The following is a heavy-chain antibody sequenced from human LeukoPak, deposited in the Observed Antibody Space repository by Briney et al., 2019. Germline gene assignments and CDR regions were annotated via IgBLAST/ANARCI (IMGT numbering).Heavy chain of an antibody. CDR1: GFKFDDYG. V-gene: IGHV3-20*01. CDR2: INWNGGSR. J-gene: IGHJ5*02. D-gene: IGHD2-2*02. CDR3: ARDRCSSTSCYNTPNWFDP. Sequence: GGSLRLSCAASGFKFDDYGMSWVRQVPGKGLEWVSGINWNGGSRGYADSVKGRFTISRDNAKNSVLQMNSLRSEDTAFYHCARDRCSSTSCYNTPNWFDPWGQGTLVTVSS.